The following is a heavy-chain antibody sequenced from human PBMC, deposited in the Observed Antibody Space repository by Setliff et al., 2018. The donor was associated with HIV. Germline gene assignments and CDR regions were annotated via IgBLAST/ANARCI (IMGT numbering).Heavy chain of an antibody. Sequence: ASVKVSCKASGYTFISYAIHWVRQAPGQSLEWMGWITGGSGNTKYSEKFQGRVTLTRDTSASTAYMELSSLRSEDTAVYYCARDEFQRATIRGAFDYWGQGTLVTVSS. J-gene: IGHJ4*02. CDR2: ITGGSGNT. CDR1: GYTFISYA. CDR3: ARDEFQRATIRGAFDY. V-gene: IGHV1-3*01. D-gene: IGHD5-12*01.